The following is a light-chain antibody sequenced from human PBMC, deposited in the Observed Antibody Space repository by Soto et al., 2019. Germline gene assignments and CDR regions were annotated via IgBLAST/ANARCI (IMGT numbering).Light chain of an antibody. V-gene: IGKV3-11*01. J-gene: IGKJ1*01. Sequence: EIGLSQSPCTLSLSTGERATLSCRASQNVDTNYLAWYQQNPGQAPRLLIYDASDRATGIPARFSGSGSGTDFTLTISSLEPEDFAVYYCQQYNNWPQTFGQGTKVDIK. CDR3: QQYNNWPQT. CDR1: QNVDTNY. CDR2: DAS.